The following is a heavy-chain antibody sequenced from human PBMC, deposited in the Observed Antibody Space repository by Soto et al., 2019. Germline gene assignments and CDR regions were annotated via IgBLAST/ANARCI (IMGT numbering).Heavy chain of an antibody. CDR1: GFTFSSYS. CDR3: ARDVTSSTYYYLSPGGFDP. V-gene: IGHV3-21*01. J-gene: IGHJ5*02. Sequence: EVQLVESGGGLVKPGGSLRLSCAASGFTFSSYSMNWVRQAPGKGLEWVSSISSSSSYIYYADSVKGRSTISRDNAKNSLYLQMNSLRAEDTAVYYCARDVTSSTYYYLSPGGFDPWGQGTLVTVSS. D-gene: IGHD3-22*01. CDR2: ISSSSSYI.